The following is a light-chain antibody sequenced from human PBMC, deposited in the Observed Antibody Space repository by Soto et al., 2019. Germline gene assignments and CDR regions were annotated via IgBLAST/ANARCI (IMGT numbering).Light chain of an antibody. Sequence: QPALTQPASGSGSPGQSITLSCTGTSSDVGGYNYVSWYQQHPGKAPKFMIYDVSNRPSGVSNRFSGSKSGNTASLTISGLQAEDEADYYCSSYTTSNTRQIVFGTGTKVTVL. V-gene: IGLV2-14*01. J-gene: IGLJ1*01. CDR3: SSYTTSNTRQIV. CDR1: SSDVGGYNY. CDR2: DVS.